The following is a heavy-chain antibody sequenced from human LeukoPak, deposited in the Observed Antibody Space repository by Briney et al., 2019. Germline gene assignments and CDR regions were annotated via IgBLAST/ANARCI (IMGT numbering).Heavy chain of an antibody. J-gene: IGHJ6*03. V-gene: IGHV3-23*01. D-gene: IGHD6-13*01. CDR1: GFTFSSYA. Sequence: AGGSLRLSCAASGFTFSSYAMSWVRQAPGKGLEWVSGLSASGGLTYYADSVKGRFTISRDNSKNTLYLQMNSLRAEDTAVYYCAKRLAAAGSYYQYYYMDVWGKGTTVTISS. CDR3: AKRLAAAGSYYQYYYMDV. CDR2: LSASGGLT.